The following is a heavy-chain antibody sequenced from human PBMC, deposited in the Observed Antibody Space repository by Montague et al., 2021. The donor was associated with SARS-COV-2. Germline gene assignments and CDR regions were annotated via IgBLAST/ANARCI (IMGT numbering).Heavy chain of an antibody. Sequence: SETLSLTCAVYGGSFSGYYCSWIRQPPEKGLEWIGEINQSGRTNNTPSLKRRVIISVDTSKNQFSLKLSSVTASETAVYYCARRGSSVWGVTVSAELDYWGQGILVIVSS. CDR2: INQSGRT. CDR3: ARRGSSVWGVTVSAELDY. D-gene: IGHD3-10*01. J-gene: IGHJ4*02. CDR1: GGSFSGYY. V-gene: IGHV4-34*01.